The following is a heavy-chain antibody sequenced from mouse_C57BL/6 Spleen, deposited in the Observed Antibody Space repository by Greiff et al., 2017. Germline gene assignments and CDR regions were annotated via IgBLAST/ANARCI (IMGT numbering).Heavy chain of an antibody. CDR2: IYPGDGDT. V-gene: IGHV1-80*01. D-gene: IGHD1-1*01. J-gene: IGHJ4*01. CDR3: ARSGSSSSYYAMDY. CDR1: GYAFSSYW. Sequence: VQLQESGAELVKPGASVKISCKASGYAFSSYWMNWVKQRPGKGLEWIGQIYPGDGDTNYNGKFKGKATLTADKSSSTAYMQLSSLTSEDSAVYFCARSGSSSSYYAMDYWGQGTSVTVSS.